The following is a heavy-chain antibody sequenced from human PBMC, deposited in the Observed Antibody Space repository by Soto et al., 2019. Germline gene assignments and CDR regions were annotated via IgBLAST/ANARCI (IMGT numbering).Heavy chain of an antibody. CDR2: ISGGNGNT. CDR1: GYTFTNSA. J-gene: IGHJ4*02. V-gene: IGHV1-3*01. CDR3: ARDGVAAGNIYFDY. Sequence: ASVKVSCKASGYTFTNSAMHWVRQAPGQRLEWMGWISGGNGNTKYSPKLQDRVTISRDTSASTAYMELRSLRSEDTALYYCARDGVAAGNIYFDYWGQGTLVTVSS. D-gene: IGHD6-25*01.